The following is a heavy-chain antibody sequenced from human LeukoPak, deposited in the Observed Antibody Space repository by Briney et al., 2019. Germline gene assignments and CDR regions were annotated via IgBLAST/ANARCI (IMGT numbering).Heavy chain of an antibody. CDR3: ARKGSRSASDYYDSSGYYYGWFDP. CDR1: GFTFSSYA. V-gene: IGHV3-30-3*01. CDR2: ISYDGSNK. D-gene: IGHD3-22*01. J-gene: IGHJ5*02. Sequence: PGGSLRLSCAASGFTFSSYAMHWVRQAPGKGLEWVAVISYDGSNKYYADSVKGRFTISRDNSKNTLYLQMNSLRAEDTAVYYCARKGSRSASDYYDSSGYYYGWFDPWGQGTLVTVSS.